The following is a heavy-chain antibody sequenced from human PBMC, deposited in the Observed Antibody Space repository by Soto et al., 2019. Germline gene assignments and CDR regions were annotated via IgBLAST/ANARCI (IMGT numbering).Heavy chain of an antibody. Sequence: EVQLVESGGGLVQPGGSLKLSCAASGFTFSGSAMHWVRQASGKGLERVGRIRSKANSYATAYAASVKGRFTISRDDSKHQAYLQMNSLKTEDTAVYYCTRPGPSGFGDDGMDVWGQGHTVTVSS. CDR2: IRSKANSYAT. J-gene: IGHJ6*02. CDR1: GFTFSGSA. CDR3: TRPGPSGFGDDGMDV. V-gene: IGHV3-73*02. D-gene: IGHD3-10*01.